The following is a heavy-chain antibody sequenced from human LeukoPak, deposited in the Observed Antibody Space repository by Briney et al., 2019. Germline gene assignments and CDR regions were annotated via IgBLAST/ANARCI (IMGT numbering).Heavy chain of an antibody. CDR1: GFTFSSYE. CDR3: ARDGYSSSWSY. J-gene: IGHJ4*02. CDR2: ISSSGSTI. V-gene: IGHV3-48*03. Sequence: GGSLRLSCAASGFTFSSYEMNWVRQAPGKGLEWVSYISSSGSTIYYADSVKGRFTISRDNAKNSLYLQMNSLRAEDTAVYYCARDGYSSSWSYWGQGTLVTVSS. D-gene: IGHD6-13*01.